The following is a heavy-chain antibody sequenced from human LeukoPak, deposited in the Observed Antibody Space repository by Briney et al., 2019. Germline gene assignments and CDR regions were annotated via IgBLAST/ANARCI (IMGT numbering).Heavy chain of an antibody. CDR3: TTDIMYYYDSSGNY. Sequence: PGGSLRLSCAASGFTFSSYWMSWVRQAPGKGLEWVANIKQDGSEKYYVDSVKGRFTISRDNAKNSLYLQMNSLRAEDTAVYYCTTDIMYYYDSSGNYWGQGTLVTVSS. CDR2: IKQDGSEK. D-gene: IGHD3-22*01. J-gene: IGHJ4*02. V-gene: IGHV3-7*05. CDR1: GFTFSSYW.